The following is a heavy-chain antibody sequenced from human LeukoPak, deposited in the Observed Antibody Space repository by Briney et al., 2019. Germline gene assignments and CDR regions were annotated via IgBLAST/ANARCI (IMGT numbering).Heavy chain of an antibody. D-gene: IGHD3-3*01. CDR1: GFTFSSYW. V-gene: IGHV3-7*03. CDR2: IKQDGSEK. CDR3: AKGLSGFLEWLLYDY. Sequence: GGSLRLSCAASGFTFSSYWMSWVRQAPGKGLEWVANIKQDGSEKYYVDSVKGRFTISRDNSKNTLYLQMNSLRAEDTAVYYCAKGLSGFLEWLLYDYWGQGTLVTVSS. J-gene: IGHJ4*02.